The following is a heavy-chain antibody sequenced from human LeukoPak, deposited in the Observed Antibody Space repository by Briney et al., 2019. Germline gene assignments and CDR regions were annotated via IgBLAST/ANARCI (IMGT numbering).Heavy chain of an antibody. CDR3: ARTGALNWNYYYYYYMDV. CDR1: GFTFSSYS. D-gene: IGHD1-1*01. Sequence: PGGSLRLSCAASGFTFSSYSMNWVRQAPGKGLEWVSSISSSSSYIYYADSGKGRFTISRDNAKNSLYLQMNSLRAEDPAVYYFARTGALNWNYYYYYYMDVWGKGTTVTVSS. J-gene: IGHJ6*03. CDR2: ISSSSSYI. V-gene: IGHV3-21*01.